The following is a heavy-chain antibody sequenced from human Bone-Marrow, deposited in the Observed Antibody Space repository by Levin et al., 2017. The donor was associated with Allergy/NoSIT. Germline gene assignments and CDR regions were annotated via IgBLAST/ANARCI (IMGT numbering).Heavy chain of an antibody. J-gene: IGHJ4*02. Sequence: GGSLRLSCEVSGFAFNTYGMHWVRQAPGKGLEWVAVIWYDGSQKFYADSVKGRFTISRDNSKNTLYLQMNSLRAEDTAMYYCTRGPLRAYFDSWGQGTLVTVSS. V-gene: IGHV3-33*01. CDR2: IWYDGSQK. CDR3: TRGPLRAYFDS. CDR1: GFAFNTYG.